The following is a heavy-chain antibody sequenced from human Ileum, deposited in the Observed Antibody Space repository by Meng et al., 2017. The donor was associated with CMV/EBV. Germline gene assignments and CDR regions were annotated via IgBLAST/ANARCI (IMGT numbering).Heavy chain of an antibody. Sequence: ASVKVSCKASGYIFNNFGIAWVRQAPGQGLEWMGWINVNNGDTHYIQRFQGRVTMTTDTPTRTAYMDLRSLRTDDTATYYCARVDYHVSGTQDYWGQGTLVTVSS. CDR1: GYIFNNFG. D-gene: IGHD3-10*01. J-gene: IGHJ4*02. CDR2: INVNNGDT. V-gene: IGHV1-18*01. CDR3: ARVDYHVSGTQDY.